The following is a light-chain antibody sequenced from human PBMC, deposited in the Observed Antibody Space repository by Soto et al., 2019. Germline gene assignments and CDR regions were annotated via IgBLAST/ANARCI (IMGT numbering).Light chain of an antibody. V-gene: IGKV1-39*01. J-gene: IGKJ5*01. CDR3: QQSYNTPIT. CDR2: AAS. Sequence: DIQITQYPSSLSASVGDRVTITCRASQNIRYYLNWYQQRPGKSPKLLLYAASSLQSGVPSRFSGSGSGTDFTLTISNLQPDDFATYYCQQSYNTPITFGQGTLLEVK. CDR1: QNIRYY.